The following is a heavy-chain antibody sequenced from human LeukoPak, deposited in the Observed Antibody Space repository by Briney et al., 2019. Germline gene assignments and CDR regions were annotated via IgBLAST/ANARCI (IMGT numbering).Heavy chain of an antibody. CDR2: ITGDCNYI. CDR1: GHPFNVYT. CDR3: ARERNFYYCDY. Sequence: GGPQRLSCTASGHPFNVYTMTWARQAPGKGLEWLSSITGDCNYIFYADSVKGRFTISRDNAQNSLFLELNSLRGEDTAVYYCARERNFYYCDYWGQGALVTVSS. J-gene: IGHJ4*02. V-gene: IGHV3-21*01. D-gene: IGHD3-3*01.